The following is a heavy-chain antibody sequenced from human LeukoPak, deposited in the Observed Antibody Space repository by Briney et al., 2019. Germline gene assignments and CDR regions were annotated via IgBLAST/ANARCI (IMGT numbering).Heavy chain of an antibody. CDR2: IYYSGST. Sequence: SQTLSLTCTVSGGSISSGDYYWSWIRQPPGKGLEWIGYIYYSGSTYYNPSLKSRVTISVDTSKNQFSLKLSSVTAADTAVYYCARSNMGVVGAFDIWGQGTMVTVSS. D-gene: IGHD2-21*01. CDR3: ARSNMGVVGAFDI. J-gene: IGHJ3*02. V-gene: IGHV4-30-4*01. CDR1: GGSISSGDYY.